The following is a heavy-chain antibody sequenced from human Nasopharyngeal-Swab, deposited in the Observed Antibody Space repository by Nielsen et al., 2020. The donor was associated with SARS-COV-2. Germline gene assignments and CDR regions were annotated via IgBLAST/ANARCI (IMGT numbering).Heavy chain of an antibody. Sequence: SETLSLTCTVSGASILGTYWSWLRQPPGKGLEWIGYISHNSGTNYNPSLKSRVTMFMDTSKNQFSLKLRSVTAADTAVYYCAKEGATGWFDPWGQGTLVTVSS. CDR1: GASILGTY. J-gene: IGHJ5*02. CDR2: ISHNSGT. CDR3: AKEGATGWFDP. V-gene: IGHV4-59*01.